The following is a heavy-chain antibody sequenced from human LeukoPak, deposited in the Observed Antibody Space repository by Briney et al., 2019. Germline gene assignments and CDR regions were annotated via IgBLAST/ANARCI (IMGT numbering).Heavy chain of an antibody. CDR3: ARERGYSYGYPDY. CDR1: GGTFSSYA. V-gene: IGHV1-69*05. D-gene: IGHD5-18*01. Sequence: SVKVSCKASGGTFSSYAISWVRQAPGQGLEWMGRIIPIFGTANYAQKFQGRVTITTDKSTSTAYMELSSLRSEDTAVYHCARERGYSYGYPDYWGQGTLVTVSS. J-gene: IGHJ4*02. CDR2: IIPIFGTA.